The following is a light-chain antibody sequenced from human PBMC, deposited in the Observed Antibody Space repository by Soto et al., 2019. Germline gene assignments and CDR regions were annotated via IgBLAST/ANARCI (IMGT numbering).Light chain of an antibody. CDR2: EVS. V-gene: IGLV2-14*01. J-gene: IGLJ1*01. Sequence: QSALTQPASVSGSPGQSITISCTGTSSDAGGYNYVSWYQQHPGKAPKLIIYEVSNRPSGVSNRFSGSKSGNTASLTISVLQAEDEADYYCNSYTSKSTGVFGTGTKLTVL. CDR1: SSDAGGYNY. CDR3: NSYTSKSTGV.